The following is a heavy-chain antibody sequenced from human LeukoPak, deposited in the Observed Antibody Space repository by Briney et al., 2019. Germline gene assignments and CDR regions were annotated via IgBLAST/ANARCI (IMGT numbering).Heavy chain of an antibody. V-gene: IGHV3-7*01. CDR1: GFTFSSYW. Sequence: PGGSLRLSCAASGFTFSSYWMSWVRQAPGKGLEWVANIKQDGSEKYYVDSVKGRFTISRDNAKNSLYLQMNSLRAEDTAVYYCARVKYDFWSGYSKLFDYWGQGTLVTVSS. CDR2: IKQDGSEK. CDR3: ARVKYDFWSGYSKLFDY. D-gene: IGHD3-3*01. J-gene: IGHJ4*02.